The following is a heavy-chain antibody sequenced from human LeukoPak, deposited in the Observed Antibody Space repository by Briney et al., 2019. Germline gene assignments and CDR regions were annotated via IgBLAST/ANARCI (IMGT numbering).Heavy chain of an antibody. J-gene: IGHJ4*02. CDR1: GFDFSSSS. CDR3: ARQGGSGLFDF. V-gene: IGHV5-51*01. CDR2: IRPADSDT. Sequence: GKSLKISCKGSGFDFSSSSIGWVRQMPGKGLEWMTIIRPADSDTRYSSSFRGQVTISADKSISTAYLQWSSLKASDTAMYYCARQGGSGLFDFWGQGTLVTVSS. D-gene: IGHD3-10*01.